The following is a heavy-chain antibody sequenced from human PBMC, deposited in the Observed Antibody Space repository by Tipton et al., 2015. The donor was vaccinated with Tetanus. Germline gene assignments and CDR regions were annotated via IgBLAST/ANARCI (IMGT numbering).Heavy chain of an antibody. Sequence: GSLRLSCAASGISFSDSYMTWMRQAPGKGPEWVSYISGSGNTIYLADSVKGRMTTSRDNGKASVYLQMNSLTAADTAVYFCATLPKQWLANFGYWGQGTLVTVSS. J-gene: IGHJ4*02. V-gene: IGHV3-11*01. D-gene: IGHD6-19*01. CDR3: ATLPKQWLANFGY. CDR1: GISFSDSY. CDR2: ISGSGNTI.